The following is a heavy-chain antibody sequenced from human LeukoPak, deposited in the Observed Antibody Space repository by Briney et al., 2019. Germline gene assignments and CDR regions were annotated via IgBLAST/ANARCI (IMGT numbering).Heavy chain of an antibody. Sequence: KPGGSLRLSCAASGFTFGSYTMNWVRQAPGKGLEWVSSISSSSSYIYYADSMKGRFTISRDNAKNSLYLQLNSLTAEDTAVYYCAREPYSSAWLFDYWGQGTLVTVSS. D-gene: IGHD6-19*01. J-gene: IGHJ4*02. CDR2: ISSSSSYI. CDR1: GFTFGSYT. V-gene: IGHV3-21*01. CDR3: AREPYSSAWLFDY.